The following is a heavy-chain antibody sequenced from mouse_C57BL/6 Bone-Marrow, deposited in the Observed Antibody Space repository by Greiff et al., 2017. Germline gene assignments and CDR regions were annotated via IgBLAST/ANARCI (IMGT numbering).Heavy chain of an antibody. J-gene: IGHJ2*01. D-gene: IGHD2-1*01. CDR2: INPNNGGT. CDR1: GYTFTDYY. V-gene: IGHV1-26*01. CDR3: ARGRDGNYAVYFDY. Sequence: EVQLQQSGPELVKPGASVKISCKASGYTFTDYYMNWVKQSHGKSLEWIGDINPNNGGTSYNQKFKGKATLTVDKSSSTAYMALRSLTSEDSAVYYCARGRDGNYAVYFDYWGQGTTLTVSS.